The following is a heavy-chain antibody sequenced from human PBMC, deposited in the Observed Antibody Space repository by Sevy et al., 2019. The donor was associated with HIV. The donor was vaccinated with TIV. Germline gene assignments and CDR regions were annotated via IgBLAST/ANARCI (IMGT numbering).Heavy chain of an antibody. Sequence: GGSLRLSCVASGFTFSKYSMSWVRQTPGKGLEWVSNLSFACGRINYADSVKGRFTMSSDDSRNTFYLQMDSLRAEETAIYYCAREGCSKPHDYWGQGTLVTVSS. J-gene: IGHJ4*02. V-gene: IGHV3-23*01. CDR3: AREGCSKPHDY. D-gene: IGHD2-2*01. CDR2: LSFACGRI. CDR1: GFTFSKYS.